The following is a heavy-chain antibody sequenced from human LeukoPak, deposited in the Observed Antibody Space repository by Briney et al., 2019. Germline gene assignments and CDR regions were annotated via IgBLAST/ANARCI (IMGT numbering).Heavy chain of an antibody. CDR2: INPNSGGT. D-gene: IGHD5-12*01. J-gene: IGHJ4*02. CDR3: ARDIVATIPYFDY. CDR1: GYTFTGYY. Sequence: ASVKVSCKASGYTFTGYYMHWVRQAPGQGLEWMGWINPNSGGTNYAQKFQGRVTMIRDTSISTAYMELSRLRSDDTAVYYCARDIVATIPYFDYWGQGTLVTVSS. V-gene: IGHV1-2*02.